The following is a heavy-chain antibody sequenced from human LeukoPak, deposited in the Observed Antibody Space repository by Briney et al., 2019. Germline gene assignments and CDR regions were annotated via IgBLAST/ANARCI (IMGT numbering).Heavy chain of an antibody. V-gene: IGHV3-48*01. CDR2: ISSSSSTI. CDR1: GFTFSSYS. J-gene: IGHJ4*02. CDR3: ARDNYYGSGSYSH. D-gene: IGHD3-10*01. Sequence: GGSLRLSCAASGFTFSSYSMNWVRQAPGKGLEWVSYISSSSSTIYYADSVKGRFTISRDNAKNSLYLQTNSLRAEDTAVYYCARDNYYGSGSYSHWGQGTLVTVSS.